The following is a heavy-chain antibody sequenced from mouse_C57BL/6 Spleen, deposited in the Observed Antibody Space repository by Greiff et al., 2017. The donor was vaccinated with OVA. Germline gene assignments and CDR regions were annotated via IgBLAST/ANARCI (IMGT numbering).Heavy chain of an antibody. J-gene: IGHJ4*01. CDR3: ARWGTTVVATGAMDY. D-gene: IGHD1-1*01. CDR1: GYTFTSYW. Sequence: QVQLQQPGAELVMPGASVKLSCKASGYTFTSYWMHWVKQRPGQGLEWIGEIDPSDSYTNYNQKFKGKSTLTVDKSSSTAYMQLSSLTSEDSAVYYCARWGTTVVATGAMDYWGQGTSVTVSS. CDR2: IDPSDSYT. V-gene: IGHV1-69*01.